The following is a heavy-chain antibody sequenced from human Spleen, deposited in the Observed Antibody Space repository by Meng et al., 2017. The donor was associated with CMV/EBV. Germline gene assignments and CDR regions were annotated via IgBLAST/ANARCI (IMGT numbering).Heavy chain of an antibody. V-gene: IGHV4-59*01. CDR2: ISYTGYI. D-gene: IGHD1-1*01. CDR1: GASISSNY. CDR3: AGPDDMGSSPHDPFDM. J-gene: IGHJ3*02. Sequence: GSLRLSCTVSGASISSNYWSWSRRPPGKGLEYIGSISYTGYIEYNPSLKGRVTISLDTSKNHFSLKLTSVTAADTAMYYCAGPDDMGSSPHDPFDMWGQGTMVTVSS.